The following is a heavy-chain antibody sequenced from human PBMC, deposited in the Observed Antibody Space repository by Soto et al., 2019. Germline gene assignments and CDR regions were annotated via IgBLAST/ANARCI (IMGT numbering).Heavy chain of an antibody. J-gene: IGHJ4*02. CDR1: GFTFSSYA. CDR3: ASTIPSAIRLAGFY. CDR2: ISYDGSNK. D-gene: IGHD3-10*01. Sequence: VQLVESGGGVVQPGRSLRLSCAASGFTFSSYAMHWVRQAPGKGLEWVAVISYDGSNKYYADSVKGRFTISRDNSKKALYLQMNSLRAEDTAVYYCASTIPSAIRLAGFYWGQGALVTVSS. V-gene: IGHV3-30-3*01.